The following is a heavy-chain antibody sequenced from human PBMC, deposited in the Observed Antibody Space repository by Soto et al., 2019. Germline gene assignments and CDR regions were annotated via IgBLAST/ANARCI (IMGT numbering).Heavy chain of an antibody. D-gene: IGHD1-26*01. Sequence: ASVKVSCKASGYTFTGYYMHWVRQATGQGLEWMGWMNPNSGNTGYAQKFQGRVTMTRNTSISTAYKELSSLRSEDTAVYYCARERVGANDYWGQGTLVTVSS. CDR1: GYTFTGYY. V-gene: IGHV1-8*02. J-gene: IGHJ4*02. CDR2: MNPNSGNT. CDR3: ARERVGANDY.